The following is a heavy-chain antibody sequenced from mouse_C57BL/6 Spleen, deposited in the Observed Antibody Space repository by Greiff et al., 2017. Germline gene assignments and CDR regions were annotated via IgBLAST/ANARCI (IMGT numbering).Heavy chain of an antibody. D-gene: IGHD1-1*01. V-gene: IGHV1-52*01. CDR3: ARRLFAWYFDV. J-gene: IGHJ1*03. Sequence: QVQLQQPGAELVRPGSSVKLSCKASGYTFTSYWMHWVKPRPIQGLEWIGNIDPSDSETHYKQKFKDKATFTVDKTSSTAYMPLSSPSAEDASVYSCARRLFAWYFDVWGTGTTVTVSS. CDR2: IDPSDSET. CDR1: GYTFTSYW.